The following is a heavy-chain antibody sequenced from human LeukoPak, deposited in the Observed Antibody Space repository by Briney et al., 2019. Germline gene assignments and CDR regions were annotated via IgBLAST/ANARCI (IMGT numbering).Heavy chain of an antibody. CDR3: ARGFYGSGSYFPQGDY. J-gene: IGHJ4*02. D-gene: IGHD3-10*01. CDR1: GGSISSSSYY. V-gene: IGHV4-39*07. CDR2: IYHSGST. Sequence: SETLSLTCTVSGGSISSSSYYWGWIRQPPGKGLEWIGSIYHSGSTYYNPSLKSRVTISVDTSKNQFSLKLSSVTAADTAVYYCARGFYGSGSYFPQGDYWGQGTLVTVSS.